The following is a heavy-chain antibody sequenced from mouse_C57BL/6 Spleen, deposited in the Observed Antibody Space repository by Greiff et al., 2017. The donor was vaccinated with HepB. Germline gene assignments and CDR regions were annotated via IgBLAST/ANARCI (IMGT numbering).Heavy chain of an antibody. CDR1: GYAFTNYL. J-gene: IGHJ3*01. CDR3: ARSYDYEGRFAY. Sequence: VKLQESGAELVRPGTSVKVSCKASGYAFTNYLIEWVKQRPGQGLEWIGVINPGSGGTNYNEKFKGKATLTADKSSSTAYMQLSSLTSEDSAVYFCARSYDYEGRFAYWGQGTLVTVSA. V-gene: IGHV1-54*01. CDR2: INPGSGGT. D-gene: IGHD2-4*01.